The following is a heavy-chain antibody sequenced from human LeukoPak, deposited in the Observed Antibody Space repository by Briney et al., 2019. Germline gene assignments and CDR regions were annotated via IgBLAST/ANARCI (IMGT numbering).Heavy chain of an antibody. Sequence: SETLSLTCTVSGGSISSSSYYWGWIRQPPGKGLEWIGSIYYSGSTYYNPSLKSQVTISVDTSKNQFSLKLSSVTAADTAVYYCARHVSRRDGYKSDYWGQGTLVTVSS. D-gene: IGHD5-24*01. J-gene: IGHJ4*02. V-gene: IGHV4-39*01. CDR3: ARHVSRRDGYKSDY. CDR2: IYYSGST. CDR1: GGSISSSSYY.